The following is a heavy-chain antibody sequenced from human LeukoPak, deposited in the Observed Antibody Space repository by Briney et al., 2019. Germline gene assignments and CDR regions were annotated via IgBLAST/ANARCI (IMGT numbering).Heavy chain of an antibody. V-gene: IGHV4-59*01. CDR1: GGSISSYY. Sequence: SETLSLTCTVSGGSISSYYWSWIRQPPGKGLEWIGYIYYSGSTTNYNPSLKSRVTISVDTSKNQFSLKLSSVTAAGTAVYYCARNTGYSSGWPFDYWGQGTLVTVSS. D-gene: IGHD6-19*01. CDR3: ARNTGYSSGWPFDY. J-gene: IGHJ4*02. CDR2: IYYSGSTT.